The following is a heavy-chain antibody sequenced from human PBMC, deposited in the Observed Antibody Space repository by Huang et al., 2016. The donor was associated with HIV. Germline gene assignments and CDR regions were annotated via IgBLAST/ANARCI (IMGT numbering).Heavy chain of an antibody. CDR1: GFTFSSYW. CDR2: INSDGSSS. V-gene: IGHV3-74*01. Sequence: EVQLVESGGGLVQPGGSLRLSCAASGFTFSSYWMHWVRQAPGKGSVWVYRINSDGSSSGYADSVKGRFTISRDNAKNTLYLQMNSLRAEDTAVYYCVRDPRIQSWLNYFDYWGQGTLVSVSS. D-gene: IGHD3-22*01. J-gene: IGHJ4*02. CDR3: VRDPRIQSWLNYFDY.